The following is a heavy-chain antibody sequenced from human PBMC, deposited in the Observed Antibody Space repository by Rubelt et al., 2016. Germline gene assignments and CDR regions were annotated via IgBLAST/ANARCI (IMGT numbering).Heavy chain of an antibody. D-gene: IGHD1-26*01. CDR1: GGSISSGGYY. J-gene: IGHJ4*02. V-gene: IGHV4-61*02. CDR2: INHSGST. CDR3: ARGQLSGSYVWLDY. Sequence: QVQLQESGPGLVKPSQTLSLTCTVSGGSISSGGYYWSWIRQPAGKGLEWIGEINHSGSTNYNPSLKSLVTISVDTSKNQFSLRLSSVTAADTAVYYGARGQLSGSYVWLDYWGQGTLVTVSS.